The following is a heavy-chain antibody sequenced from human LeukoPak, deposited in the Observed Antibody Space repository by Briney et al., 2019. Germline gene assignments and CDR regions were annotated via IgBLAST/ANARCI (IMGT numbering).Heavy chain of an antibody. D-gene: IGHD2-15*01. CDR1: GGSISSRAYY. CDR3: ARHPDIASYNWFDP. CDR2: IYYSGST. J-gene: IGHJ5*02. V-gene: IGHV4-39*01. Sequence: SETLSLTCTVSGGSISSRAYYWGWIRQPPGKGLEWIGSIYYSGSTYYNPSLKSRVTISVDTSKNQFSLKLSSVTAADTAVYYCARHPDIASYNWFDPWGQGTLVTVSS.